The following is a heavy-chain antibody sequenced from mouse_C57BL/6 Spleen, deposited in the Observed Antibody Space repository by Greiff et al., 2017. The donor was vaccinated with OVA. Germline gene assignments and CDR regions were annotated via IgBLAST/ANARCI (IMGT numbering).Heavy chain of an antibody. Sequence: QVQLQQSGAELVKPGASVKLSCKASGYTFTEYTIHWVKQRSGQGLEWIGWFYPGSGSIKYNEKFKDKATLTADKSSSTVYVELSRLTSEDSAVYFCARHEGDYSNGYYAMDYWGQGTSVTVSS. V-gene: IGHV1-62-2*01. J-gene: IGHJ4*01. CDR3: ARHEGDYSNGYYAMDY. CDR2: FYPGSGSI. CDR1: GYTFTEYT. D-gene: IGHD2-5*01.